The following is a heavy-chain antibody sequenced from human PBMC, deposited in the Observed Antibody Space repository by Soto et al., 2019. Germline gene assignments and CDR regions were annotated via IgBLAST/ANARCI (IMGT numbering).Heavy chain of an antibody. CDR3: ARMRDRSNDY. CDR2: NSAYNGNT. D-gene: IGHD4-4*01. V-gene: IGHV1-18*01. Sequence: QVQLVQSGAEVKKPGASVKVSCKASGYTSVSYGISWVRQAPGQGLEWMGWNSAYNGNTNYAQKFQGRVTMTTDTSTSTAYMELRGLRSDDTTVYYCARMRDRSNDYWGQGTLVTVSS. CDR1: GYTSVSYG. J-gene: IGHJ4*02.